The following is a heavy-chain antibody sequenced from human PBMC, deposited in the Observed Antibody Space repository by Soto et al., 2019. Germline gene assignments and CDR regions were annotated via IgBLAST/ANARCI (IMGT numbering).Heavy chain of an antibody. J-gene: IGHJ5*02. V-gene: IGHV4-30-2*01. D-gene: IGHD6-13*01. CDR2: IYHSGST. CDR1: GGSISSGGYS. Sequence: QLQLQESGSGLVKPSQTLSLTCAVSGGSISSGGYSWSWIRQPPGKGLEWIGYIYHSGSTYYNPSLKSRVTISVDRSKNQFSLKLSAVTAADTAVYYCARDSSSWYNWFDPWGQGTLVTVSS. CDR3: ARDSSSWYNWFDP.